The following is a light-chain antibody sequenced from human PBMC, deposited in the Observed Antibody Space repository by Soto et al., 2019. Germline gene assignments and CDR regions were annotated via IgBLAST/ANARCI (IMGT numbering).Light chain of an antibody. CDR2: EVS. CDR1: SSEVGSYNR. Sequence: QSALTQPPSVSGSPGQSVAISCSGTSSEVGSYNRVSWYQQPPGTAPKVMIYEVSNRPSGVPDRFSGSKSGNTASLTISGLQAEDEADYYCSSFTSTSTYVFGTGTKLTVL. J-gene: IGLJ1*01. CDR3: SSFTSTSTYV. V-gene: IGLV2-18*02.